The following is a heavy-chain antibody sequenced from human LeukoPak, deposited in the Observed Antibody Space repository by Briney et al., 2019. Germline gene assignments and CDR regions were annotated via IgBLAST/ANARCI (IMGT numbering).Heavy chain of an antibody. CDR2: INHSGST. V-gene: IGHV4-34*01. CDR1: GGSFSGYY. Sequence: PSETLSLTCAVYGGSFSGYYWSWIRQPPGKGLEWIGEINHSGSTNYNPSLKSRVTISVDTSKNQFSLKLSSVTAADTAVYYCARAHYYGSGSYYRMNYYYYMDVWGKGTTVTVSS. J-gene: IGHJ6*03. D-gene: IGHD3-10*01. CDR3: ARAHYYGSGSYYRMNYYYYMDV.